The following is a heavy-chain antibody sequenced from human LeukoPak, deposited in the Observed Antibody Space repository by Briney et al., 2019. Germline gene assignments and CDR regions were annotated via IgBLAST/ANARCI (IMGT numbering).Heavy chain of an antibody. V-gene: IGHV3-48*01. CDR1: GCTFSTYS. Sequence: GGSLRLSCAASGCTFSTYSMNWVRQAPGKGLEWVSYISTSSSIIYYADSVKGRFTISRDNAKNSLYLQMNSLRAEDTAVYYCAKDRGEGVDLDYWGQGTLVTVSS. CDR3: AKDRGEGVDLDY. D-gene: IGHD3-10*01. J-gene: IGHJ4*02. CDR2: ISTSSSII.